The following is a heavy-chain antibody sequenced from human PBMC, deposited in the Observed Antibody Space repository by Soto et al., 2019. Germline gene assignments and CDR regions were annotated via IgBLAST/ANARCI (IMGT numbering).Heavy chain of an antibody. Sequence: QVQLVQSAAEVKKPGDSVKVSCKASGYAFTNYGFAWVRQAPGQGLEWMGRISGYNGQTKYGQRVQGRVTMTTDTSTSTAYMELRSLRSDDTAVYYCARVGSWAFGDLYYFDYWGQGTLVTVSS. CDR3: ARVGSWAFGDLYYFDY. CDR1: GYAFTNYG. CDR2: ISGYNGQT. J-gene: IGHJ4*02. D-gene: IGHD3-16*01. V-gene: IGHV1-18*01.